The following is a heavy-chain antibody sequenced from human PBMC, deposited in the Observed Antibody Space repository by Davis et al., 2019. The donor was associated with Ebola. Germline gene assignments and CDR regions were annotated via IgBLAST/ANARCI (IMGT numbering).Heavy chain of an antibody. CDR2: ISSDSDYI. CDR3: ARGSAQQLVRFRSYYYYGMDV. J-gene: IGHJ6*02. D-gene: IGHD6-13*01. V-gene: IGHV3-21*04. CDR1: GFTFSTYS. Sequence: PGGSLRLSCAATGFTFSTYSMSWVRQAPGKGLEWVSSISSDSDYIYYADSAKGRFTISRDNAKNSLYLQMNSLRAEDTAVYYCARGSAQQLVRFRSYYYYGMDVWGQGTTVTVSS.